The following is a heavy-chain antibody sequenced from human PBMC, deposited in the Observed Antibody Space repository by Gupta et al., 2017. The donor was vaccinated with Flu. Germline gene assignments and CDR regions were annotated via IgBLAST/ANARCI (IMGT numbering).Heavy chain of an antibody. Sequence: HVQLQESGPGLVKPSETLSLTCSVSGGSISSHYWTWIRQSPGRGLELIGDIFRNNPSLESRVTISVDASKSQFYLKLCSVTAADTAVYYCARGGPSRYGYNGDFDCWGQGTLVTVSS. D-gene: IGHD5-12*01. CDR3: ARGGPSRYGYNGDFDC. V-gene: IGHV4-59*11. J-gene: IGHJ4*02. CDR1: GGSISSHY. CDR2: IF.